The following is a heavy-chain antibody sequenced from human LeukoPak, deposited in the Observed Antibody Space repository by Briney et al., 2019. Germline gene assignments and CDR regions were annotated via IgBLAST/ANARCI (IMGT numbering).Heavy chain of an antibody. D-gene: IGHD2-21*02. CDR3: ARERRKNGGDAAFDI. J-gene: IGHJ3*02. CDR1: GYTFTGYY. V-gene: IGHV1-46*01. CDR2: INPSGGST. Sequence: ASVKVSCKASGYTFTGYYMHWVRQAPGQGLEWMGWINPSGGSTSYAQKFQGRVTMTRDTSTSTVYMELSSLRSEDTAVYYCARERRKNGGDAAFDIWGQGTMVTVSS.